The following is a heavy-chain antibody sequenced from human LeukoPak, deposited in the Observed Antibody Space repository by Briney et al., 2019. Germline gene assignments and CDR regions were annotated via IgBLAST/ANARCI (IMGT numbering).Heavy chain of an antibody. CDR3: ARHSSGWTGYFDY. V-gene: IGHV4-59*01. CDR1: GGSISSYY. Sequence: KTSETLSLTCTVSGGSISSYYWSWIRQPPGKGLEWIGYIYYSGGTNYNPSLKSRVTISVDTSKNQFSLKLSSVTAADTAVYYCARHSSGWTGYFDYWGQGTLVTVSS. D-gene: IGHD6-19*01. J-gene: IGHJ4*02. CDR2: IYYSGGT.